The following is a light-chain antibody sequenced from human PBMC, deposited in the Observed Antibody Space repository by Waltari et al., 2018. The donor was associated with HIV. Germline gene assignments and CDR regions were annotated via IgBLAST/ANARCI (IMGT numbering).Light chain of an antibody. V-gene: IGLV1-40*01. CDR1: GAGHE. CDR3: QSFDSSLTGFV. Sequence: QSVLTQPPSVSGAPGQRVSISCTGSGAGHEVQWYQQIAGKAPKLLIFGNNKRPSGVPARFLCSKSGSSASLAITGLKPEDEAHYYCQSFDSSLTGFVFGSGTEVVVL. CDR2: GNN. J-gene: IGLJ1*01.